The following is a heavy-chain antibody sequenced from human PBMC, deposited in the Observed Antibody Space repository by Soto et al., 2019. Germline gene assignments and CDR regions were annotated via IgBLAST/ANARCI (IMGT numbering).Heavy chain of an antibody. CDR3: ARRLAADALYSSGWYWDY. D-gene: IGHD6-19*01. CDR1: GFTFSSYW. V-gene: IGHV3-7*01. J-gene: IGHJ4*02. CDR2: IKQDGSEK. Sequence: VGSLRLSCAASGFTFSSYWMSWVRQAPGKGLEWVANIKQDGSEKYYVDSVKGRFTISRDNAKNSLYLQMNSLRAEDTAVYYCARRLAADALYSSGWYWDYWGQGTLVTVSS.